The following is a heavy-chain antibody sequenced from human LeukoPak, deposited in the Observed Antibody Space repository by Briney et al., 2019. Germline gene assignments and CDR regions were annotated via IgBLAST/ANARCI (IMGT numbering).Heavy chain of an antibody. CDR2: INSDGSST. D-gene: IGHD3-10*01. J-gene: IGHJ5*02. CDR1: GFTFSGYW. V-gene: IGHV3-74*01. Sequence: GGSLRLSCAASGFTFSGYWMHWVRQAPGKGLVWVSRINSDGSSTSYADSVKGRFTISRDNAKNTLYLQMNSLRAEDTAVYYCASKLWFGDPLDPWGQGTLVTVSS. CDR3: ASKLWFGDPLDP.